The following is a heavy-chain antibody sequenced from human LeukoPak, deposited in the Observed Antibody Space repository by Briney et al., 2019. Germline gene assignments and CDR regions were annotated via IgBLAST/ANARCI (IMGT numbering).Heavy chain of an antibody. CDR1: GYTFTSYY. Sequence: ASVKVSCKASGYTFTSYYMHWVRQAPGQGLEWMGWISAYNGNTNYAQKLQGRFTLTRETFISTAYMELSSLRSDDTAVYYCVRAMAPLDTFNYQYAMDVWGQGTMVTVSS. D-gene: IGHD5-24*01. CDR2: ISAYNGNT. J-gene: IGHJ6*02. V-gene: IGHV1-18*04. CDR3: VRAMAPLDTFNYQYAMDV.